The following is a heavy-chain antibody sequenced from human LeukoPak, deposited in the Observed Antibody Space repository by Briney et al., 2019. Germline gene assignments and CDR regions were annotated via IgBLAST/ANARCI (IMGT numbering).Heavy chain of an antibody. CDR3: ARDQLHYGSGSYYRN. CDR1: GYTFTGYY. CDR2: INPNSGGT. Sequence: ASVKDSCKASGYTFTGYYMHWVRQAPGQGLEWMGWINPNSGGTNYAQKFQGRVTMTRDTSISTAYMELSRLRSDDTAVYYCARDQLHYGSGSYYRNWGQGTLVTVSS. D-gene: IGHD3-10*01. V-gene: IGHV1-2*02. J-gene: IGHJ4*02.